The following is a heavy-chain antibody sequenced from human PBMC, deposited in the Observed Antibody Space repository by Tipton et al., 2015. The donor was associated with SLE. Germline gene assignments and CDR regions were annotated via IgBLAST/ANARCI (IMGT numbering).Heavy chain of an antibody. CDR2: FYYSGNT. D-gene: IGHD3-22*01. CDR1: GGSFSSSSYY. J-gene: IGHJ4*02. Sequence: TLSLTCTVSGGSFSSSSYYWGWIRQPPGKGLEWIGTFYYSGNTYFNPSLKSRVTISVDTSKNQFSLRLSSVTAADTAVYYCARDYYDSRGYPLFDYWGQGALVTVSS. CDR3: ARDYYDSRGYPLFDY. V-gene: IGHV4-39*07.